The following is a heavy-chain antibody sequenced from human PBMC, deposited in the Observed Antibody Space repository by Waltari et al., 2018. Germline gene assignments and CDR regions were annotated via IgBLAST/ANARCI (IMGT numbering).Heavy chain of an antibody. CDR2: IIPIFGTA. J-gene: IGHJ6*02. D-gene: IGHD2-2*01. Sequence: QVQLVQSGAEVKKPGSSVKVSCKASGGTFSSYAISWVRQAPGHGLEWMGGIIPIFGTANYAQKFQGRVTITADESTSTAYMELSSLRSEDTAVYYCARDWRIVVVPVRYYGMDVWGQGTTVTVSS. CDR3: ARDWRIVVVPVRYYGMDV. V-gene: IGHV1-69*12. CDR1: GGTFSSYA.